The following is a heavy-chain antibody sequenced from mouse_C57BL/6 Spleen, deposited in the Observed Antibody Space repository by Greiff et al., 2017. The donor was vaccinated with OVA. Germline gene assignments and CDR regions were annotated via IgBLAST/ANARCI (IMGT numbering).Heavy chain of an antibody. V-gene: IGHV1-15*01. D-gene: IGHD2-3*01. CDR1: GYTFTDYE. CDR3: TRGPDGYSFDY. J-gene: IGHJ2*01. CDR2: IDPETGGT. Sequence: QVQLQQSGAELVRPGASVTLSCKASGYTFTDYEMHWVKQTPVHGLEWIGAIDPETGGTAFNQKFKGKAILTADKSSSTACMELRSLTSEDSAVYYCTRGPDGYSFDYWGQGTTLTVSS.